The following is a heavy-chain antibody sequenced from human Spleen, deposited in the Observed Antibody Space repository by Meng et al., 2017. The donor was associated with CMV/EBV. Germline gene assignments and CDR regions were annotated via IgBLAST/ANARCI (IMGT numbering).Heavy chain of an antibody. J-gene: IGHJ4*02. D-gene: IGHD3-10*01. V-gene: IGHV4-34*01. CDR2: INHSGST. Sequence: QVQLHEWGAGLLKPSETLSLTCAVYGGSFSGYYWSWIRQPPGKGLEWIGEINHSGSTNYNPSLKSRVTISVDTSKNQFSLKLSSVTAADTAVYYCCSRRFGEWSYWGQGTLVTVSS. CDR1: GGSFSGYY. CDR3: CSRRFGEWSY.